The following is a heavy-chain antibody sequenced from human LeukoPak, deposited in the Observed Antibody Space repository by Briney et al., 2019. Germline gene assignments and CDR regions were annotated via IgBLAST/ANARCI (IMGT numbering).Heavy chain of an antibody. V-gene: IGHV5-10-1*01. D-gene: IGHD3-10*01. Sequence: GESLKISCKGSGYSFTSYWISWVRQVPGKGLEWMGRIDPSDSYTNYSPSFQGHVTISADKSISTAYLQWSSLKASDTAMYYCARCVTMVRGVITCAFDIWGQGTMVTVSS. CDR2: IDPSDSYT. CDR1: GYSFTSYW. J-gene: IGHJ3*02. CDR3: ARCVTMVRGVITCAFDI.